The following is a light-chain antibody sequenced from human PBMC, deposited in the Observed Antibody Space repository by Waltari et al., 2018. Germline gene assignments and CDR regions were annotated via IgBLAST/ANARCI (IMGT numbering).Light chain of an antibody. CDR3: QQYDIRPSLP. Sequence: EIVLTQSPAMLSVFPGERATLSCRATQSVANNLAWYQRKHGQAPRLLIYGASTRATGIPPTFSGSGSGTEFILTICSLQSEDSAVYYCQQYDIRPSLPFGGETKVEIK. V-gene: IGKV3-15*01. CDR1: QSVANN. CDR2: GAS. J-gene: IGKJ4*01.